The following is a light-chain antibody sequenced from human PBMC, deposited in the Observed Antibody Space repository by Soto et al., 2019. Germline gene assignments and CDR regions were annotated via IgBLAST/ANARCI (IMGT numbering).Light chain of an antibody. CDR3: QQYGSFPYT. CDR2: GAS. CDR1: QTFSNNY. V-gene: IGKV3-20*01. J-gene: IGKJ2*01. Sequence: EIVLTQSPDTLSLSPGERATLSCRASQTFSNNYLAWYQQKPGQSPRLLISGASSRATVIPDRFSGSGSGTDFILTISRLEPEDFAVYYCQQYGSFPYTFGQGTKVEIK.